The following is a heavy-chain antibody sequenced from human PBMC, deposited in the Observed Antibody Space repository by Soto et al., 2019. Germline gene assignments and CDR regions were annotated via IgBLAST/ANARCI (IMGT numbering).Heavy chain of an antibody. CDR1: GYTFTSYV. J-gene: IGHJ5*02. CDR2: ISAYNGNT. Sequence: GASVKVSCKASGYTFTSYVISWVRQAPGQGLEWMGWISAYNGNTNYAQKLQGRVTMTTDTSTSTAYMELRSLRSDDTAVYYCARSSPPSYSSSWYNWFDPWGQGQWSPSPQ. D-gene: IGHD6-13*01. CDR3: ARSSPPSYSSSWYNWFDP. V-gene: IGHV1-18*01.